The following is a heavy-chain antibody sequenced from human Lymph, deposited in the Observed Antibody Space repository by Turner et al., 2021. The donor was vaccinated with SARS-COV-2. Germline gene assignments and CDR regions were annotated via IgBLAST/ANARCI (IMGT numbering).Heavy chain of an antibody. CDR2: ISGSGGDT. V-gene: IGHV3-23*01. D-gene: IGHD3-22*01. CDR1: GFTFSSYA. Sequence: EVQLLAAGGGLVQPGGPLRLSCAAYGFTFSSYAMSRVRQAQGKGLEWVSAISGSGGDTYYADSVKGRFTISRDNSKNTLYLQMNSLRAEDTAVYYCAKGVRGAMIVVVIPYFDYWGQGTLVTVSS. J-gene: IGHJ4*02. CDR3: AKGVRGAMIVVVIPYFDY.